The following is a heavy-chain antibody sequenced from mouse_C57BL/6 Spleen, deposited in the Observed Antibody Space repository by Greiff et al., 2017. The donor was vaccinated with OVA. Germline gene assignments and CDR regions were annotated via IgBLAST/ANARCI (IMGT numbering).Heavy chain of an antibody. CDR3: ARSPYDDYFDY. J-gene: IGHJ2*01. V-gene: IGHV1-64*01. D-gene: IGHD2-12*01. CDR2: IHPNSGST. Sequence: QVQLQQPGAELVKPGASVKLSCKASGYTFTSYWMHWVKQRPGQGLEWIGMIHPNSGSTNYNEKFKSKATLTVDKSSSTAYMQLSSLTSEDSAVYYCARSPYDDYFDYWGQGTTLTVSS. CDR1: GYTFTSYW.